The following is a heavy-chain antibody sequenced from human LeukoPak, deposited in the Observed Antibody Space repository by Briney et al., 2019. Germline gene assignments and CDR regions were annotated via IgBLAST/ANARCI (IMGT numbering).Heavy chain of an antibody. J-gene: IGHJ4*02. D-gene: IGHD5-12*01. CDR3: AKIVGAIWGFFDY. CDR1: GFTFSSYA. CDR2: ISGGGSGT. Sequence: GGSLRLSYAPSGFTFSSYAMSWVRQAPGKGLEWVAVISGGGSGTYYADSVRGRFTISRDNSKNTVYLQMNSLRAEDTAIYYCAKIVGAIWGFFDYWGQGTLVTVSS. V-gene: IGHV3-23*01.